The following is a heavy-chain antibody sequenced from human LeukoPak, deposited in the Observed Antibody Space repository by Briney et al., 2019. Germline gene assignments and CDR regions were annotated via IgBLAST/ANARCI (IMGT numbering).Heavy chain of an antibody. CDR3: ARAPRPITYYFDY. V-gene: IGHV1-18*01. Sequence: ASVNVSCKASGYTFTSYGISWVRQAPGQGLEWMGWISAYNGNTNYAQKLQGRVTMSTNTSTSTAYMELRSLRSDDTAVYYCARAPRPITYYFDYWGQGTLVTVSS. D-gene: IGHD5-12*01. J-gene: IGHJ4*02. CDR1: GYTFTSYG. CDR2: ISAYNGNT.